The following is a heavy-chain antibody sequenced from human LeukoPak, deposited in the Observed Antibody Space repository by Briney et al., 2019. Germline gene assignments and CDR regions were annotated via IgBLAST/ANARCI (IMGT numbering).Heavy chain of an antibody. Sequence: GASVKVSCKASGYTFTSYGISWVRQAPGQGLEWMGWISAYNGNTNYAQKLQGRVTMTTDTSTSTAYMELRSLRSEDTAVYYCARGLGLHDYSNSPGGYWGQGTLVTDSS. CDR3: ARGLGLHDYSNSPGGY. D-gene: IGHD4-11*01. CDR2: ISAYNGNT. CDR1: GYTFTSYG. J-gene: IGHJ4*02. V-gene: IGHV1-18*01.